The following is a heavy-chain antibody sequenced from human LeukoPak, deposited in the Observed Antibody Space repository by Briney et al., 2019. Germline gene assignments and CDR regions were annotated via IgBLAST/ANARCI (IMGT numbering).Heavy chain of an antibody. CDR1: GYTFTGYY. Sequence: SVKVSCKASGYTFTGYYMHWVRQAPGQGLEWMGWINPNSGGTNYAQKFQGRVTMTRDTSISTAYMELSRLISDDTAVCYCARTIDPIVGATTKHFQHWGQGTLVTVSS. CDR2: INPNSGGT. J-gene: IGHJ1*01. CDR3: ARTIDPIVGATTKHFQH. V-gene: IGHV1-2*02. D-gene: IGHD1-26*01.